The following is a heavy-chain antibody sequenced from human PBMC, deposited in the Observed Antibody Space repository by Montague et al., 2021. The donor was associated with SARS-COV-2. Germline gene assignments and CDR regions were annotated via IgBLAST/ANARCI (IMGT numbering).Heavy chain of an antibody. J-gene: IGHJ6*02. V-gene: IGHV3-66*01. CDR3: AARARYYYDMDV. CDR2: IYSGDST. Sequence: SLRLSCAASGFTVRSNYMSWVRQAPGKGLEWVSVIYSGDSTNYADSVKGRFTISRDNSKNTLYLQMNSLRAEDTAVYYCAARARYYYDMDVWGQGTTVTVSS. CDR1: GFTVRSNY.